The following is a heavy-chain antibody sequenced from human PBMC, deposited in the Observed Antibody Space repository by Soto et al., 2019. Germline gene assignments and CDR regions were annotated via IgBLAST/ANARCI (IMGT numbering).Heavy chain of an antibody. CDR3: AKASTKDYYYYYGMDV. V-gene: IGHV3-30*18. Sequence: GGSLRLSCAASGFTFSSYGMHWVRQAPGKGLEWVAVISYDGSNKYYADSVKGRFTISRDNSKNTLYLQMNSLRAEDTAVYYCAKASTKDYYYYYGMDVWGQGTTVIVS. CDR1: GFTFSSYG. J-gene: IGHJ6*02. CDR2: ISYDGSNK.